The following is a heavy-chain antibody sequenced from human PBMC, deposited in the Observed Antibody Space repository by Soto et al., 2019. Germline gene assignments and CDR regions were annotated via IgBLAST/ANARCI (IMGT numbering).Heavy chain of an antibody. CDR3: ARGSSGWYADLDY. J-gene: IGHJ4*01. V-gene: IGHV3-13*05. CDR2: IGTTGHP. D-gene: IGHD6-19*01. CDR1: GFTFDNYD. Sequence: EVQLVESGGGLMRPGGSLRLSCTASGFTFDNYDMHWVPQRAGKGLEWVAAIGTTGHPYYPGSGKGRFTISRENVKNSLFLQVNDLKAGDTAVYYCARGSSGWYADLDYWGHGTLVTVSA.